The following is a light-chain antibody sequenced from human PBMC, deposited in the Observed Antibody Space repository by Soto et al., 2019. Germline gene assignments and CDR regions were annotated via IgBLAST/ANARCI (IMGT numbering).Light chain of an antibody. Sequence: EIVLTQSPGTLSLSPGERATLSCRASQSVSSNYLAWYQQKLGQAPRLLIYDASRRATGIPDRFSGAGSGTNFTLTISRLEPEDFAVFYCQQYAFSPRTFGQGTRLEIK. CDR3: QQYAFSPRT. CDR1: QSVSSNY. J-gene: IGKJ5*01. CDR2: DAS. V-gene: IGKV3-20*01.